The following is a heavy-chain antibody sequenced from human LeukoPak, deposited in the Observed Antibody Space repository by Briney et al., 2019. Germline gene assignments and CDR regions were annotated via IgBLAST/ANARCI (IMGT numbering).Heavy chain of an antibody. V-gene: IGHV1-8*02. CDR2: MNPNSGNT. Sequence: ASVKVSCKASGYTFTSYDINWVRQATGQGLEWMGWMNPNSGNTGYAQKFQGRVTMTRDTSISTAYMELSSLRSEDTAVYYCARVETGYGAYYYYMDVWGKGTTVTISS. D-gene: IGHD3-9*01. CDR1: GYTFTSYD. J-gene: IGHJ6*03. CDR3: ARVETGYGAYYYYMDV.